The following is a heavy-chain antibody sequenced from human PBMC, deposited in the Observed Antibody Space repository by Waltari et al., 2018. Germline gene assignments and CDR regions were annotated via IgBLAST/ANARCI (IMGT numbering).Heavy chain of an antibody. CDR3: ARQGDRGFDY. CDR2: IYPCASST. D-gene: IGHD2-21*01. J-gene: IGHJ4*02. V-gene: IGHV5-51*01. CDR1: GYSFTTYW. Sequence: EVQLVQSGAEVKKPGESLKISCKGSGYSFTTYWIGWVRQVPGKGLEWMGIIYPCASSTISSPSFHGQGPLSASKSISTAYRRWSSLKASATAMYYCARQGDRGFDYWGQGTLVTVSS.